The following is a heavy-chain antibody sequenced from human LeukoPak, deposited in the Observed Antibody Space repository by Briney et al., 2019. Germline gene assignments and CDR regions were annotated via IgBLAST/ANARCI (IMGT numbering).Heavy chain of an antibody. CDR1: GGTFSSYA. V-gene: IGHV1-69*05. CDR3: ASVWFGEPSYYYYYYYMDV. D-gene: IGHD3-10*01. Sequence: GASVKVSCKASGGTFSSYAISWVRQAPGQGLEWMGGIIPIFGTANYAQKFQGRVTITTDESTSTAYMELSSLRSEDTAVYYCASVWFGEPSYYYYYYYMDVWGKGTTVTVS. CDR2: IIPIFGTA. J-gene: IGHJ6*03.